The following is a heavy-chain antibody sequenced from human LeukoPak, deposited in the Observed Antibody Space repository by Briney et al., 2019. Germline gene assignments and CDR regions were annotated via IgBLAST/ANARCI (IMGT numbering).Heavy chain of an antibody. Sequence: SETLSLTCTVSGGSISSGSYYWSWIRQPAGKGLEWIGRIYTSGSTNYNPSLKSRVTISVDTSKNQFSLKLSSVTAADTAVYYCARGAPYDFWSGYWPQGIYYMDVWGKGTTVTVSS. CDR2: IYTSGST. D-gene: IGHD3-3*01. J-gene: IGHJ6*03. V-gene: IGHV4-61*02. CDR3: ARGAPYDFWSGYWPQGIYYMDV. CDR1: GGSISSGSYY.